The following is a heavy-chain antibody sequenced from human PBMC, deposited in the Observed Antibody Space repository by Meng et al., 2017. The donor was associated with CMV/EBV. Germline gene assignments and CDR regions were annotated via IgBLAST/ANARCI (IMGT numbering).Heavy chain of an antibody. CDR2: INHSGST. CDR3: ARTSITMVRGIFDY. J-gene: IGHJ4*02. Sequence: VYGGSFSGYYRSWIRQPPGKGLEWIGEINHSGSTNYNPSLKSRVTISVDTSKNQFSLKLSSVTAADTAVYYCARTSITMVRGIFDYWGQGTLVTVSS. D-gene: IGHD3-10*01. CDR1: GGSFSGYY. V-gene: IGHV4-34*01.